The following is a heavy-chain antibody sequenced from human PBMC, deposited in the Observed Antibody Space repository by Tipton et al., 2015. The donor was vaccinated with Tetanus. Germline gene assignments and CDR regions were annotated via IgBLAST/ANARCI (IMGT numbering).Heavy chain of an antibody. D-gene: IGHD3-10*01. CDR2: VSYSGRT. CDR3: ARLREIMSRSGWAFDY. V-gene: IGHV4-39*02. CDR1: GGSLRSSDYY. Sequence: GLVKPSETLSLTCIVSGGSLRSSDYYGAWVRQSPVKGLEWIGSVSYSGRTYYNPSLKSRVTMSVDTSKKDFSVRLTSVTAADTAVYYCARLREIMSRSGWAFDYWGQGILVTVSS. J-gene: IGHJ4*02.